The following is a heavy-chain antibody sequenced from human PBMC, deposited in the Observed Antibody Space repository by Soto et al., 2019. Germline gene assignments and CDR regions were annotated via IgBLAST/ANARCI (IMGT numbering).Heavy chain of an antibody. V-gene: IGHV1-69*02. Sequence: QVQLVQSGAEVKNPGSSVKVSCKASGGTFSSYTISWVRQAPGQGLEWMGRIIHILGIANYAQKFQGRVKITADKSTSAAYMELSSLRSEDTAVYYCEMEYCSSSSCYSDYWGQGTLVTVSS. J-gene: IGHJ4*02. CDR1: GGTFSSYT. CDR3: EMEYCSSSSCYSDY. D-gene: IGHD2-2*02. CDR2: IIHILGIA.